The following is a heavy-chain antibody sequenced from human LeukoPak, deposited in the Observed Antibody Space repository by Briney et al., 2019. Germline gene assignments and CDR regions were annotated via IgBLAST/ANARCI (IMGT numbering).Heavy chain of an antibody. J-gene: IGHJ4*02. CDR1: GFRFDDHA. V-gene: IGHV3-7*01. D-gene: IGHD6-6*01. Sequence: GGSLRLSCAASGFRFDDHAMNWVRQAPGKGLEWVANIKQGGSDKYYVDSVTGRFTISRDNAKNSLYLQMNSLRAEDTAVYYCARWATSFDLWGQGTLVTVSS. CDR3: ARWATSFDL. CDR2: IKQGGSDK.